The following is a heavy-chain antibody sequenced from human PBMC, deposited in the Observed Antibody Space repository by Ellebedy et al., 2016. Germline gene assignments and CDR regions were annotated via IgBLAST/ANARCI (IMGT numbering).Heavy chain of an antibody. D-gene: IGHD4-17*01. Sequence: GGSLRLSCAASGFTVSSNYMSWVRQAPGKGLEWVSVIYSGGSTYYADSVEGRFTISRDNAKNSLYLQMNSLRAEDTAVYYCSRHTDYALDYWGQGALVTVSS. CDR3: SRHTDYALDY. J-gene: IGHJ4*02. V-gene: IGHV3-66*04. CDR1: GFTVSSNY. CDR2: IYSGGST.